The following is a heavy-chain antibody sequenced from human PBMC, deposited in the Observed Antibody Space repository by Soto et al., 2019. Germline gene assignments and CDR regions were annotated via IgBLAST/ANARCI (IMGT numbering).Heavy chain of an antibody. CDR1: GGSITYINNHY. CDR3: AGGGVLRYFDWLFHSNGMDV. Sequence: SETLSLTCTVSGGSITYINNHYCSWFRLPPGKGLAWIGYISDIAYTNYNPSLKSRLTISVDTSKNQFSLKLSSVTAADTAVYYCAGGGVLRYFDWLFHSNGMDVWGQGTTVTVSS. J-gene: IGHJ6*02. D-gene: IGHD3-9*01. V-gene: IGHV4-61*05. CDR2: ISDIAYT.